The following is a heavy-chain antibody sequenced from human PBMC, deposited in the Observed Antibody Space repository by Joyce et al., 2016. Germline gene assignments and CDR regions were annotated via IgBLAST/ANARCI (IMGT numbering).Heavy chain of an antibody. Sequence: QVQLQQWGAGLLKPSETLSLTCAVYGGSVTNYYWTWVRQAPGKGLEWIGEINHSGTTNYNPSLQSRVTISVDTSKKQFSLKMTSVTAADTAVYYCARKRGGVFCSGGSCYSLGGVINPRMDVWGQGTTVIVSS. V-gene: IGHV4-34*01. CDR2: INHSGTT. CDR1: GGSVTNYY. D-gene: IGHD2-15*01. J-gene: IGHJ6*02. CDR3: ARKRGGVFCSGGSCYSLGGVINPRMDV.